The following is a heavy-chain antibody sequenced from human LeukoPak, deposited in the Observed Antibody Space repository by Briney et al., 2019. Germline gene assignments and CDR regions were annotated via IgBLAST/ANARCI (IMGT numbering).Heavy chain of an antibody. J-gene: IGHJ4*02. V-gene: IGHV3-23*01. CDR3: AKDPCTIGGDCYSSIDY. CDR2: ISGSGGST. CDR1: GFTFSSYW. Sequence: GGSLRLSCAASGFTFSSYWMHWVRQAPGKGLDWVSVISGSGGSTYYADSVKGRFTISRDNSKNTLYLQMSSLRVEDTALYYCAKDPCTIGGDCYSSIDYWGQGTLVTVSS. D-gene: IGHD2-21*02.